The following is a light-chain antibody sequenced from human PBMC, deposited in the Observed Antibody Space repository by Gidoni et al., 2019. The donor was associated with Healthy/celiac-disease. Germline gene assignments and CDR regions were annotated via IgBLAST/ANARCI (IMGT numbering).Light chain of an antibody. V-gene: IGKV3-11*01. J-gene: IGKJ2*01. Sequence: VFTQSPATLSLSPGERATLSCRASQSVSSYLAWYQQTPGQAPRLLMYDASNRATGSPARFSGSGYGTDFTLTISSLEPEDFAVYYCQQRSNWPPGYTFGQGTKLEIK. CDR3: QQRSNWPPGYT. CDR2: DAS. CDR1: QSVSSY.